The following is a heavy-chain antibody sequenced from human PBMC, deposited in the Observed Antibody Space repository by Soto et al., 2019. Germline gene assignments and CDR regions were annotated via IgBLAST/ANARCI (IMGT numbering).Heavy chain of an antibody. CDR2: IYYSGST. D-gene: IGHD3-22*01. Sequence: PSETLSLTCTVSGGSISSGDYYWSWIRQPPGKGLEWIGYIYYSGSTYYNPSLKSRVTISVDTSKNQFSLKLSSVTAADTAVYYCKTMIVANDAFDIWGQRTMVTVSS. V-gene: IGHV4-30-4*01. CDR1: GGSISSGDYY. J-gene: IGHJ3*02. CDR3: KTMIVANDAFDI.